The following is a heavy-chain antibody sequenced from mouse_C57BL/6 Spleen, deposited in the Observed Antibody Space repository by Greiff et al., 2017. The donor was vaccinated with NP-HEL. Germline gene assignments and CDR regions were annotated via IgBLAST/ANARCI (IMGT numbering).Heavy chain of an antibody. CDR2: INPNNGGT. CDR3: ARATTVVATDAMDY. J-gene: IGHJ4*01. D-gene: IGHD1-1*01. CDR1: GYTFTDYY. Sequence: VQLQQSGPELVKPGASVKISCKASGYTFTDYYMNWVKQSHGKSLEWIGDINPNNGGTSYNQKFKGKATLTVDKSSSTAYMELRSLTSEDSAVYYGARATTVVATDAMDYWGQGTSVTVSS. V-gene: IGHV1-26*01.